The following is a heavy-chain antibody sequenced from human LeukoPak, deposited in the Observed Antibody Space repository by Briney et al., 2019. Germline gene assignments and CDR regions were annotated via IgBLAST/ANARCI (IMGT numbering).Heavy chain of an antibody. V-gene: IGHV3-48*03. J-gene: IGHJ6*03. Sequence: GGSLRLSCAASGFTFSSYEMNWVRQAPGKGLEWVSYISSSGSTIYYADSVKGRFTISRDNAKNSLYLQMNSLRAEDTAVYYCAKGGYSNGRYYYYYMDVWGEGTTVTVSS. CDR1: GFTFSSYE. CDR2: ISSSGSTI. CDR3: AKGGYSNGRYYYYYMDV. D-gene: IGHD5-18*01.